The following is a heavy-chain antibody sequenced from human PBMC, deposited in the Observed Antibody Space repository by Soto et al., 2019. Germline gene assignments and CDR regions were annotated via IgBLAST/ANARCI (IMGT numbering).Heavy chain of an antibody. D-gene: IGHD1-26*01. V-gene: IGHV4-59*01. CDR1: GGSISSYY. Sequence: SETLSLTCTVSGGSISSYYWSWIRQPPGKGLEWIGYIYYSGSTNYNPSPKSRVTISVDTSKNQFSLKLSSVTAADTAVYYCARARGPRWELREWYFDYWGQGTLVTVSS. CDR2: IYYSGST. J-gene: IGHJ4*02. CDR3: ARARGPRWELREWYFDY.